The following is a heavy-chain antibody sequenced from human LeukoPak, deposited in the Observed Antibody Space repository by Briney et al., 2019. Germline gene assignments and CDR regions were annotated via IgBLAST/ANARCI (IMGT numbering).Heavy chain of an antibody. CDR2: IYSGGSI. CDR1: GFTVSSNY. CDR3: AKGSTMNLFDY. D-gene: IGHD3-22*01. V-gene: IGHV3-66*01. Sequence: PGGSLRLSCAASGFTVSSNYMSWVRQAPGKGLEWVSVIYSGGSIYYADSVKGRFTISRDNSKNTLYLQMNSLRAEDTAVYYCAKGSTMNLFDYWGQGTLATVSS. J-gene: IGHJ4*02.